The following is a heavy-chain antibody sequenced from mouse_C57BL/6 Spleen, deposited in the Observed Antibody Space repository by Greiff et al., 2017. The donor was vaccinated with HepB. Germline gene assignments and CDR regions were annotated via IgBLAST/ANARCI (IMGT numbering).Heavy chain of an antibody. CDR3: ARIGLTGKDYFDY. J-gene: IGHJ2*01. CDR1: GYTFTDYY. D-gene: IGHD4-1*01. Sequence: EVQLQQSGPVLVKPGASVKMSCKASGYTFTDYYMNWVKQSHGKSLEWIGVINPYNGGTSYNQKFKGKATLTVDKSSRTAYMELTSLTSEDSAVYYCARIGLTGKDYFDYWGQGTTLTVSS. V-gene: IGHV1-19*01. CDR2: INPYNGGT.